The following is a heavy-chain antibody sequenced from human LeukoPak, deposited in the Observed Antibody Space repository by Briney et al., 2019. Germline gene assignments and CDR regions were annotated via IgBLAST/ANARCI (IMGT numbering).Heavy chain of an antibody. CDR1: GYTFTSYG. Sequence: ASVKVSCKASGYTFTSYGISWVRQAPGQGLEWMGWISAYNGNTNYAQKLQGRVIMTTDTSTSTAYMELRSPRSDDTAVYYCARSKSHVGYCSSTSCYWFDPWGQGTLVTVSS. D-gene: IGHD2-2*01. J-gene: IGHJ5*02. V-gene: IGHV1-18*01. CDR2: ISAYNGNT. CDR3: ARSKSHVGYCSSTSCYWFDP.